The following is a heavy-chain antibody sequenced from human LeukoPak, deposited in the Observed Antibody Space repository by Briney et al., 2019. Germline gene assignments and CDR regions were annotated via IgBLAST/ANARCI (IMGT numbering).Heavy chain of an antibody. Sequence: ASVKVSCKASGYTFTAYYMHWVRQAPGQGLEWMGWMNPNSGNTGYAQKFQGRVTMTRNTSISTAYMELSSLRSEDTAVYYCASRSRGYYRFDYWGQGTLVTVFS. J-gene: IGHJ4*02. V-gene: IGHV1-8*02. D-gene: IGHD3-22*01. CDR1: GYTFTAYY. CDR2: MNPNSGNT. CDR3: ASRSRGYYRFDY.